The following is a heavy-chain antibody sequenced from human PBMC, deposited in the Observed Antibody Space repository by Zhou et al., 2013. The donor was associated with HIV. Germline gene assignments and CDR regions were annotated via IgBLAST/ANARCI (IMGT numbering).Heavy chain of an antibody. V-gene: IGHV1-69*12. CDR3: AIGGHQVLYYYYFMDV. CDR1: GGPFSSHG. D-gene: IGHD2-2*01. CDR2: IIPIFRTP. Sequence: QVQMVQSGAEVKKPGSSVKVSCKASGGPFSSHGISWVRQAPGQGLEWMGGIIPIFRTPNYAQKFQGRVTITADESTSTAYMDLSSLTSDDTAVYYCAIGGHQVLYYYYFMDVWGKDHGHRLL. J-gene: IGHJ6*03.